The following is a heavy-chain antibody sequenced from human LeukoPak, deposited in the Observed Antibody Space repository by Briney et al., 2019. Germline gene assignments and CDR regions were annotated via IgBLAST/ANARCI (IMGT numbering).Heavy chain of an antibody. D-gene: IGHD3-22*01. CDR2: IYYSGST. Sequence: PSETLSLTCTVSGGSISSYYWSWIRQPPGKGLEWIGYIYYSGSTNYNPSLKSRVTISVDTSQNQFSLKLSSVTAADTAVYYCARDLGLEAFDIWGQGTMVTVSS. CDR1: GGSISSYY. CDR3: ARDLGLEAFDI. V-gene: IGHV4-59*01. J-gene: IGHJ3*02.